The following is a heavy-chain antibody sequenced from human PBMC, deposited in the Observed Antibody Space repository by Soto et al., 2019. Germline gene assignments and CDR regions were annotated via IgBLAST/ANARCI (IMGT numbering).Heavy chain of an antibody. J-gene: IGHJ4*02. CDR3: ARIVGYCSSSSCKDFDY. CDR1: GGSVSSGGYY. D-gene: IGHD2-2*03. CDR2: VYYSGST. V-gene: IGHV4-61*08. Sequence: PSETLSLTCTVSGGSVSSGGYYWSWIRQPPGKGLEWIGYVYYSGSTKYNPSLKSRVTISVDTPKNQFSLKLSSVTAADTAVYYCARIVGYCSSSSCKDFDYWGQGTQVTVSS.